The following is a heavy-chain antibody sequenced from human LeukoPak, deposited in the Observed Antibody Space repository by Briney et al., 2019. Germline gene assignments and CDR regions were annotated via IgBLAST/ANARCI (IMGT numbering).Heavy chain of an antibody. Sequence: GGSLRLSCAASGFTFNTYSMNWVRQAPGKGLEWVSFISSSGNIIHYADSVKGRFTISRDNAKNSVYLQMNSLRVGDTAVYYCARGDSTGTNLDYWARGTLVTVSS. CDR1: GFTFNTYS. J-gene: IGHJ4*02. CDR3: ARGDSTGTNLDY. D-gene: IGHD1-1*01. V-gene: IGHV3-48*04. CDR2: ISSSGNII.